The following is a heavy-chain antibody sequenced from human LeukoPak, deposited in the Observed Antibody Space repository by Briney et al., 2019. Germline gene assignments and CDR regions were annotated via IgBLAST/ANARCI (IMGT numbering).Heavy chain of an antibody. CDR1: GFRFSSFG. D-gene: IGHD4-11*01. Sequence: ASVKVSCKASGFRFSSFGVSWVRQAPGQGLEWMGWISNYFGVTHYAEKFEDRVTMTVDTSTTTVYMELRSLKYDDTAIYYCARDSDYSGNGNGDWFDPWGQGTVVIVSS. J-gene: IGHJ5*02. V-gene: IGHV1-18*04. CDR2: ISNYFGVT. CDR3: ARDSDYSGNGNGDWFDP.